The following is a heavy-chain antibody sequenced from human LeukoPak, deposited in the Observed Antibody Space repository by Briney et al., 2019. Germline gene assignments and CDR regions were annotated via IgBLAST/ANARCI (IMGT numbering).Heavy chain of an antibody. CDR3: ARVHYYDSSGVDY. D-gene: IGHD3-22*01. J-gene: IGHJ4*02. Sequence: GGSLRLSCAASGFTFSSYGMHWVRQAPGKGLEWVAVIWYDGSNKYYADSVKGRFTISRDNSENTLYLQMNSLGAEDTAVYYCARVHYYDSSGVDYWGQGTLVTVSS. V-gene: IGHV3-33*01. CDR2: IWYDGSNK. CDR1: GFTFSSYG.